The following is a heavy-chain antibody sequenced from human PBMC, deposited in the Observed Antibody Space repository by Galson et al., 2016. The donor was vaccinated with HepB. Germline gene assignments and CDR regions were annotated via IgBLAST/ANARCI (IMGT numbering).Heavy chain of an antibody. V-gene: IGHV1-3*01. CDR2: INVANGDT. CDR1: GYTFTNYA. CDR3: ARDHFWGSGSDWFDP. Sequence: SVKVSCKASGYTFTNYAMHWVRQAPGQRLEWMGWINVANGDTKYSQKFQGRVTITRDTSASTAYMELSSLRSEDTAVFYCARDHFWGSGSDWFDPWGQGALVTASS. D-gene: IGHD3-10*01. J-gene: IGHJ5*02.